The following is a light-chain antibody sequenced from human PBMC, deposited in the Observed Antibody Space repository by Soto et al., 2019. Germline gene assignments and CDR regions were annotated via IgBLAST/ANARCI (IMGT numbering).Light chain of an antibody. Sequence: DIHMTQSPPPLSAFVGAGVTITCRPSESVRRFLNWYQQKPGKAPHLLIIGASTLHEGVQSRFSGSGSGTEFTLTISSVQHEDFAIYYCQQTHSAPRTFGQGTRLDIK. CDR1: ESVRRF. CDR3: QQTHSAPRT. J-gene: IGKJ1*01. CDR2: GAS. V-gene: IGKV1-39*01.